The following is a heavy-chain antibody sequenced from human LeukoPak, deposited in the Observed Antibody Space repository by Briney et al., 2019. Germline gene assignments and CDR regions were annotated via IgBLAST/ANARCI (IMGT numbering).Heavy chain of an antibody. D-gene: IGHD3-10*01. CDR1: GFTFSSYW. Sequence: GGSLRLSCAASGFTFSSYWMSWVRQAPGKGLEWVANIKQDGSDKYYVDSVKGRFTISRDNAMNSLYLQMNSLRAEDTALYYCARGSSVWFGEFDYWGQGTLVTVSS. CDR3: ARGSSVWFGEFDY. V-gene: IGHV3-7*01. CDR2: IKQDGSDK. J-gene: IGHJ4*02.